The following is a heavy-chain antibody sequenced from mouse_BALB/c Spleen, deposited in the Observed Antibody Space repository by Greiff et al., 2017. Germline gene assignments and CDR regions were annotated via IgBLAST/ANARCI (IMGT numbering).Heavy chain of an antibody. J-gene: IGHJ4*01. CDR1: GFTFRSFG. D-gene: IGHD3-1*01. CDR2: ISSGSSTN. V-gene: IGHV5-17*02. Sequence: EVKLVESGGGLVQPGVSRKLSCAASGFTFRSFGMHWVRQAPEKGLEWVAYISSGSSTNYYADTVKGLFTISRDNPKNTLFLQMTSLRSEDTSMYDCARGGYNGGSMDYWGQGTSVTVSS. CDR3: ARGGYNGGSMDY.